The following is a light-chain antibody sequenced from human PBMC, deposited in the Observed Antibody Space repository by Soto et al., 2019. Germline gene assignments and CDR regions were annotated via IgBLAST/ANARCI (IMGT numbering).Light chain of an antibody. Sequence: QSVLTQPPSVSGAPGQRVTIACTGNNSNIGAGYDVHWYRLFPGTAPKLLVAGNRPSGVPDRFSVSKSGASASLAITGLQAEDEADYYCQSYDSSLSRRWVFGGGTKLTVL. J-gene: IGLJ3*02. CDR2: G. CDR3: QSYDSSLSRRWV. CDR1: NSNIGAGYD. V-gene: IGLV1-40*01.